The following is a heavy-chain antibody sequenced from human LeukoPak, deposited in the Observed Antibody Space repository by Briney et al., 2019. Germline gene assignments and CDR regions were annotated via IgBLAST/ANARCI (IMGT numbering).Heavy chain of an antibody. V-gene: IGHV3-11*01. CDR2: ISSSGSTI. CDR3: ARRRYNWNAIDY. CDR1: GFTFSDFY. D-gene: IGHD1-20*01. Sequence: GGSLRLSCAASGFTFSDFYMSWIRQAPGKGLEWVSYISSSGSTIYYADSVKGRFTISRDNAKNSLYLQMNSLRAEDTAVYYCARRRYNWNAIDYWGQGTLVTVSS. J-gene: IGHJ4*02.